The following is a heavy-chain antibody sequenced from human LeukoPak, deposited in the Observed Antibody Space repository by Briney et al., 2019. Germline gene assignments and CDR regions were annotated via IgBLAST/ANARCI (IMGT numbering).Heavy chain of an antibody. CDR2: IYYSGST. CDR3: ARVGVTGTRIWFDP. Sequence: PSETLSLTCTVSGGSTSSSSYYWGWIRQPPGKGLEWIGSIYYSGSTYYNPSLKSRVTISVDTSKNQFSLKLSSVTAADTAVYHCARVGVTGTRIWFDPWGQGTLVTVSS. D-gene: IGHD1-7*01. J-gene: IGHJ5*02. CDR1: GGSTSSSSYY. V-gene: IGHV4-39*07.